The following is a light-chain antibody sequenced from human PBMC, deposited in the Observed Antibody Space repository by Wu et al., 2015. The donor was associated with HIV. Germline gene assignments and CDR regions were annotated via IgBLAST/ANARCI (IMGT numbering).Light chain of an antibody. CDR3: QQYNDWPRT. V-gene: IGKV3-15*01. Sequence: EVVMTQSPVTLSVSPGERATLSCRASHSVSSSLAWYQQKPGQAPRLLMYGASTRAAGIPARFSGSGSGTEFTLTISSMQSEDLAVYYCQQYNDWPRTFGQGTKVEI. J-gene: IGKJ1*01. CDR2: GAS. CDR1: HSVSSS.